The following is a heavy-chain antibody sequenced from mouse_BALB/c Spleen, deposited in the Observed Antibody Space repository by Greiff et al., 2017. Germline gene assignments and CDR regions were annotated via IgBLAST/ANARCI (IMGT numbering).Heavy chain of an antibody. CDR2: ISYSGST. D-gene: IGHD2-4*01. Sequence: EVKLLESGPGLVKPSQSLSLTCTVTGYSITSDYAWNWIRQFPGNKLEWMGYISYSGSTSYNPSLKSRISITRDTSKNQFFLQLNSVTTEDTATYYCARSAGLRDYWGQGTTLTVSS. CDR1: GYSITSDYA. V-gene: IGHV3-2*02. CDR3: ARSAGLRDY. J-gene: IGHJ2*01.